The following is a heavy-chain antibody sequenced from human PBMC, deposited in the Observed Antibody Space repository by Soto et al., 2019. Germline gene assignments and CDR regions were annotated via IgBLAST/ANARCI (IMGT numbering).Heavy chain of an antibody. V-gene: IGHV3-30-3*01. CDR1: GFTFSSYA. CDR2: ISYDGSNK. CDR3: ARGVASYSSGWYGMDV. J-gene: IGHJ6*02. Sequence: QVPLVESGGGVVQPGRSLRLSCAASGFTFSSYAMHWVRQAPGKGLEWVAVISYDGSNKYYADSVKARFTISRDNSKNAVYLQMNSLRAEDTAVYYCARGVASYSSGWYGMDVWGQGTTVTVSS. D-gene: IGHD6-19*01.